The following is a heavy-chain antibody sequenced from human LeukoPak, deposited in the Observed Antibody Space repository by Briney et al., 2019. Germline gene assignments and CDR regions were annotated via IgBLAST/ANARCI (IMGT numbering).Heavy chain of an antibody. Sequence: ASVKVSCKASGYTFTSYDINWVRQAPGQGLEWMGWINPNSGGTNYAQKFQGRVTMTRDTSISTAYMELSRLRSDDTAVYYCARPEEGSGSYPYWGQGTLVTVSS. CDR3: ARPEEGSGSYPY. V-gene: IGHV1-2*02. J-gene: IGHJ4*02. CDR1: GYTFTSYD. D-gene: IGHD3-10*01. CDR2: INPNSGGT.